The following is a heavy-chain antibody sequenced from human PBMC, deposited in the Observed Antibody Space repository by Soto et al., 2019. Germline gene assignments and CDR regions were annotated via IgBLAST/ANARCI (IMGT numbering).Heavy chain of an antibody. Sequence: GGSLRLSCAASGFIFISYSMNWVRQAPGKGLEWVSSISSSSSYISYADSVKGRFTISRDNAKNSLYLQMNSLRAEDTAVYYCASGLRVYYDSSGYHDSWGQGTLVTVSS. CDR1: GFIFISYS. CDR2: ISSSSSYI. CDR3: ASGLRVYYDSSGYHDS. V-gene: IGHV3-21*01. D-gene: IGHD3-22*01. J-gene: IGHJ4*02.